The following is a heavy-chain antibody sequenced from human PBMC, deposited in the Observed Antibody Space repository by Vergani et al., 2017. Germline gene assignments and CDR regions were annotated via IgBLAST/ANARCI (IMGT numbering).Heavy chain of an antibody. CDR1: GGSFSGYY. J-gene: IGHJ5*02. CDR3: ARVGAPYSQVLSRLFDP. V-gene: IGHV4-34*01. CDR2: FNHSGRT. D-gene: IGHD3-16*01. Sequence: QVKLQQWGAGLLKPSETLSLTCAVYGGSFSGYYWSWIRQPPGKGMEWIGEFNHSGRTNYNPSLKSRVTITVDTSKNQFSLELSSLTAADTAVYYCARVGAPYSQVLSRLFDPWGQGTLVTVSS.